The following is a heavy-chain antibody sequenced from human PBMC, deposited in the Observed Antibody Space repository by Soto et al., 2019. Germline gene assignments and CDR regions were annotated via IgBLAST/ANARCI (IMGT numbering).Heavy chain of an antibody. CDR3: ARSTVTTPNYFYYAMDV. J-gene: IGHJ6*02. CDR2: IIPSDGRT. Sequence: ASVKVSCKASGYTFTNYYMHWVRQAPGQGLEWMGIIIPSDGRTSYAQKFQGRVIMTRDTPTSTVYMDLSSLRSEDTAVYYCARSTVTTPNYFYYAMDVWGQGTTVTVSS. CDR1: GYTFTNYY. V-gene: IGHV1-46*01. D-gene: IGHD4-17*01.